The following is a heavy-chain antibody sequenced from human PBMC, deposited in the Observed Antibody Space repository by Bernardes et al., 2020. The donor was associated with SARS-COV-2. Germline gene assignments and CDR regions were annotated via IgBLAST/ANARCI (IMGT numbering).Heavy chain of an antibody. V-gene: IGHV4-59*01. Sequence: SETLSLTCTVSGASLRTDSWSWIRQSPEKGLEWIGYIYYSGTTNYNPSLQSRVTMSLDTSKNQLFLTLNSVTAADTAVYYCAGTLPRYFRLWGRGTLVTVSS. CDR1: GASLRTDS. D-gene: IGHD2-21*01. J-gene: IGHJ2*01. CDR2: IYYSGTT. CDR3: AGTLPRYFRL.